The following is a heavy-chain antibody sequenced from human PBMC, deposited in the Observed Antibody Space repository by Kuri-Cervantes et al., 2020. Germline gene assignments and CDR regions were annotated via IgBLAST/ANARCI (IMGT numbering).Heavy chain of an antibody. Sequence: GESLKISCAASGFTFRSYGMHWVRQAPGKGLEWVAVIWYDGSNKYYADSVKGRFTISRDNAKNSLYLQMNSLRAEDTAVYYCARDGQPSSSWAYYYYYYGMDVWGQGTTVTVSS. CDR3: ARDGQPSSSWAYYYYYYGMDV. D-gene: IGHD6-13*01. CDR2: IWYDGSNK. CDR1: GFTFRSYG. V-gene: IGHV3-33*08. J-gene: IGHJ6*02.